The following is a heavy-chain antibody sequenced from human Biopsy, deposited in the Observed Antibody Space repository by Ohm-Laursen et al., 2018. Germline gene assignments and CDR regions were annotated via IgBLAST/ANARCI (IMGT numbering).Heavy chain of an antibody. V-gene: IGHV1-2*02. CDR1: GYTFTGYY. Sequence: ASVKVSCKASGYTFTGYYLHWARQAPGQGLEWMGWINPDNGGTIHAQKFQGRVTMTRDTSINTAFMELKSLRSDDTAVYYCARDLVDWTVPSWGQGTLVIVSS. J-gene: IGHJ4*02. CDR3: ARDLVDWTVPS. D-gene: IGHD3/OR15-3a*01. CDR2: INPDNGGT.